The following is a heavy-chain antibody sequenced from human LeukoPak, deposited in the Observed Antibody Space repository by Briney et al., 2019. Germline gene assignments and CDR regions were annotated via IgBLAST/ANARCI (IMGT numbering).Heavy chain of an antibody. J-gene: IGHJ1*01. Sequence: GESLKISSQGSGYSFTSYWIGWVRPMPGKGLEWMGIIYPGDSDTRYSPSFQGQVTISADKSISTAYLQWSSLKASDTAMYYCARLASVAAAGKGYFQHWGQGTLVTVSS. CDR1: GYSFTSYW. D-gene: IGHD6-13*01. CDR3: ARLASVAAAGKGYFQH. CDR2: IYPGDSDT. V-gene: IGHV5-51*01.